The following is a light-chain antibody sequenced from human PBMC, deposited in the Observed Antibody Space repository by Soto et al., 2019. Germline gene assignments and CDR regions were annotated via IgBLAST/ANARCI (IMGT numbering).Light chain of an antibody. V-gene: IGKV1-39*01. CDR2: VAS. CDR1: QPIDNN. CDR3: QQNYTSPLYT. Sequence: DIQMTQSPTSLSASVGERATITCRAGQPIDNNLNWYQQKPGKAPHLLIFVASRLRSGVPSRFSGSGSGTDFILTISSLQPEDFGTYYCQQNYTSPLYTFGQGTKVEIK. J-gene: IGKJ2*01.